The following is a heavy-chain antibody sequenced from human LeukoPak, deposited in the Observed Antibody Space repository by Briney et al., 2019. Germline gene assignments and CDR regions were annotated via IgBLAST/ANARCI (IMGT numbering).Heavy chain of an antibody. CDR1: GFTFSSYS. V-gene: IGHV3-21*01. CDR3: ARELPDYDILTGIDY. CDR2: ISSSSSYI. J-gene: IGHJ4*02. D-gene: IGHD3-9*01. Sequence: GGSLRLSCAASGFTFSSYSMNWVRQAPGKGLEWVSSISSSSSYIYYADSVKGRFTISRDNAKNSLYLQMNSLRAEDTAVYYCARELPDYDILTGIDYWGQGTLVTVSS.